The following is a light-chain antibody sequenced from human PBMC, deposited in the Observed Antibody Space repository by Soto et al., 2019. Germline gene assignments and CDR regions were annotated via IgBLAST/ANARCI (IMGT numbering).Light chain of an antibody. Sequence: SYELTQPPSVSVAPGKTARITCGGNNIESKRVHWYQQKPGQAPVLVIYYDNDRPSGIPERFSGSNSGNTATLTISRVEAGDEADYYCQVWDSSSAHHVVFGGGTKLTVL. J-gene: IGLJ2*01. CDR3: QVWDSSSAHHVV. CDR1: NIESKR. V-gene: IGLV3-21*04. CDR2: YDN.